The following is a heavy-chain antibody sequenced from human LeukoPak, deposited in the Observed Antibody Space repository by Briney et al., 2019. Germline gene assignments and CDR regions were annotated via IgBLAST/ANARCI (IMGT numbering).Heavy chain of an antibody. CDR2: IYYSGST. D-gene: IGHD5-18*01. CDR1: GGSISSSSYY. Sequence: SETLSLTCTVSGGSISSSSYYWGWVRQPPGTGLEWIGSIYYSGSTYYNPSLKSRVTISVDTSKNQFSLKLSSVTAADTAVYYCARDPEDTAMVNNWFDPWGQGTLVTVSS. V-gene: IGHV4-39*02. CDR3: ARDPEDTAMVNNWFDP. J-gene: IGHJ5*02.